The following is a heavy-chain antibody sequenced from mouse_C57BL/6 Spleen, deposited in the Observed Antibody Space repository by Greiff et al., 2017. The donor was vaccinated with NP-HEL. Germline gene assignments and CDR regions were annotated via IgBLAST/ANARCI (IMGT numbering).Heavy chain of an antibody. J-gene: IGHJ4*01. CDR2: IHPNSGST. D-gene: IGHD2-1*01. CDR1: GYTFTSYW. CDR3: ARGYGNYDYAMDY. V-gene: IGHV1-64*01. Sequence: QVQLKESGAELVKPGASVKLSCKASGYTFTSYWMHWVKQRPGQGLEWIGMIHPNSGSTNYNEKFKSKATLTVDKSSSTAYMQLSSLTSEDSAVYYCARGYGNYDYAMDYWGQGTSVTVSS.